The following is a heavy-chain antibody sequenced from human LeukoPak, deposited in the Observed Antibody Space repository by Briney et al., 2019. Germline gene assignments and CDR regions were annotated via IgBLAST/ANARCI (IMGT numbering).Heavy chain of an antibody. CDR2: IYTSGST. J-gene: IGHJ3*02. Sequence: SETLSLTCTVSGGSISSYYWSWIRQPAGKGLEWIGRIYTSGSTNYNPSLTSRVTMSVDTSKNQFSLKLSSVTAADTAVYYCAHYYDSRGVGAFDIWGQGTMVTVSS. CDR3: AHYYDSRGVGAFDI. D-gene: IGHD3-22*01. CDR1: GGSISSYY. V-gene: IGHV4-4*07.